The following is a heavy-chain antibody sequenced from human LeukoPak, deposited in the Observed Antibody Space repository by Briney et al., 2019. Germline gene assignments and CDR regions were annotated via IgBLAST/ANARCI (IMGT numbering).Heavy chain of an antibody. J-gene: IGHJ4*02. Sequence: ASVKVSCKVSGYTLSQLFIHWVRQAPGKGLEWMGGPHPEDGETIYAQKFQGRVTMTEDSSTDTAYMELSSLRSKNTAVYYCSTDLQPYRDGYNRWGQGTLVSVSS. CDR1: GYTLSQLF. V-gene: IGHV1-24*01. D-gene: IGHD5-24*01. CDR2: PHPEDGET. CDR3: STDLQPYRDGYNR.